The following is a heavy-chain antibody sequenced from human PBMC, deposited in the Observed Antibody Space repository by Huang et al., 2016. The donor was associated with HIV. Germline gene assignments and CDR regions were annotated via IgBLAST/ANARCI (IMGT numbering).Heavy chain of an antibody. CDR2: ISHDGDIK. D-gene: IGHD3-22*01. CDR1: GFSFTHRA. V-gene: IGHV3-30*02. Sequence: QVQLVESGGGVVQPGGSLRISCAASGFSFTHRAMHWVRQATGKGLEWVAFISHDGDIKYDGESVKGRSTISRDNSMHTLYLHVNSLRTDDTAGYFCAKTDYDSSGHPDHWGQGTLVTVSS. J-gene: IGHJ5*02. CDR3: AKTDYDSSGHPDH.